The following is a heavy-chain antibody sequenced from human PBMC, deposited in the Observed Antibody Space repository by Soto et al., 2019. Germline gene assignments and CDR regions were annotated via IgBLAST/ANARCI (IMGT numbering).Heavy chain of an antibody. D-gene: IGHD6-19*01. Sequence: ASVKVSCKASGYTFTSYYMHWVRQAPGQGLEWMGIINPSGGSTSYAQKFQGRVTMTRDTSTSTVYMELSSLRSEDTAVYYCARDQAVAGWGNWFDPWGQGTLVTVSS. J-gene: IGHJ5*02. CDR1: GYTFTSYY. CDR2: INPSGGST. V-gene: IGHV1-46*01. CDR3: ARDQAVAGWGNWFDP.